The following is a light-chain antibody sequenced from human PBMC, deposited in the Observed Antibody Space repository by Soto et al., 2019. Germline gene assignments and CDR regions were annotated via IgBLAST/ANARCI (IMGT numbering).Light chain of an antibody. V-gene: IGKV1-5*03. Sequence: DIQMTQSPSTLSASVGDRVTITCRASQSISSWLAWYQQKPEKAPKLLIYKASSLESGVPSRFSGSGSGTEFTLTISSLQPDDFATYYCQQYNSYSPLTFGRGTKVEIK. CDR3: QQYNSYSPLT. CDR1: QSISSW. J-gene: IGKJ4*01. CDR2: KAS.